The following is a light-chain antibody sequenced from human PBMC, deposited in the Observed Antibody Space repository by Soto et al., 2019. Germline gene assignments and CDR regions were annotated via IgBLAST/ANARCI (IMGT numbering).Light chain of an antibody. V-gene: IGKV3-20*01. CDR2: AAS. J-gene: IGKJ2*01. Sequence: EIVLTQSPGTLSLSPGERATLSCRASQSVNSSYLGWYQKKPAQAPRLLIYAASSRATGVPDRFSGSGSGTDFTLTISRLEPEDFAVYYCQQYGTSPYTFGQGTKVDI. CDR3: QQYGTSPYT. CDR1: QSVNSSY.